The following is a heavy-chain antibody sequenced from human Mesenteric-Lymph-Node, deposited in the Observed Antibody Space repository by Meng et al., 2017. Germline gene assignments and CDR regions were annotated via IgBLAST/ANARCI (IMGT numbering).Heavy chain of an antibody. Sequence: GESLKISCAASGFTFSDYYMSWIRQAPGKGLEWVSYISSSGSTIYYADSVKGRFTISRDNAKNSLYLQMNSLKTEDTAVYYCSRDWRTYGDDFDYWGQGTLVTVSS. CDR2: ISSSGSTI. D-gene: IGHD4-17*01. V-gene: IGHV3-11*01. CDR3: SRDWRTYGDDFDY. CDR1: GFTFSDYY. J-gene: IGHJ4*02.